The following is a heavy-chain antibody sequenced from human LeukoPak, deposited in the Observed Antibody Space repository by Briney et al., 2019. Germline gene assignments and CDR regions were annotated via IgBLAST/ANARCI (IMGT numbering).Heavy chain of an antibody. D-gene: IGHD2-15*01. Sequence: SVKVSCKASGGTFSSYAISWVRQAPGQGLEWMGRIIPILGIANYAQKFQGRVTITADKSTSTAYMELSSLRSEDTAVYYCARAYCSGGSCYEPFDYWGQGTLVTVSS. J-gene: IGHJ4*02. V-gene: IGHV1-69*04. CDR3: ARAYCSGGSCYEPFDY. CDR1: GGTFSSYA. CDR2: IIPILGIA.